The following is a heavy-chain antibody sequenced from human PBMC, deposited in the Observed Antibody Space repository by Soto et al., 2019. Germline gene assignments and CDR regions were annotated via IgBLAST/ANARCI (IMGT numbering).Heavy chain of an antibody. Sequence: ASVKVSCKASGYTFTGYYMHLVRQAPGQGLEWMGWINPNSGGTNYAQKFQGWVTMTRDTSISTAYMELSRLRSDDTAVYYCARSESVRGNTGIRCGMDVWGQGTTVTVSS. D-gene: IGHD3-10*01. V-gene: IGHV1-2*04. CDR1: GYTFTGYY. CDR2: INPNSGGT. J-gene: IGHJ6*02. CDR3: ARSESVRGNTGIRCGMDV.